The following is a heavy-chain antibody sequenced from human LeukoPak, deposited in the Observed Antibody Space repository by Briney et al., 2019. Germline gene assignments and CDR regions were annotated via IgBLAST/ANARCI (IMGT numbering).Heavy chain of an antibody. CDR2: IYTIGST. V-gene: IGHV4-61*09. Sequence: SQTLSLTCTVSGGSISSGSYYWSWIRQPAGKGLEWIGHIYTIGSTNYNPSLRGRVTLSLDTSKKQFSLKLSSVTAADTAVYYCARGVSSGSGSDYRLDYWGQGTLVTVSS. CDR3: ARGVSSGSGSDYRLDY. D-gene: IGHD3-10*01. CDR1: GGSISSGSYY. J-gene: IGHJ4*02.